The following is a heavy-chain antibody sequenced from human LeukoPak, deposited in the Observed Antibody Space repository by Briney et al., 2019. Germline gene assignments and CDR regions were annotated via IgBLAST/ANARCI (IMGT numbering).Heavy chain of an antibody. CDR1: GGTFSSYA. CDR2: IIPIFGTA. V-gene: IGHV1-69*13. CDR3: ASDRGDYGDYGAFDI. D-gene: IGHD4-17*01. Sequence: GASVRVSCKASGGTFSSYAISWVRQAPGQGLEWMGGIIPIFGTANYAQKFQGRVTITADQSTSTAYMELSSLRSEGRAVYYCASDRGDYGDYGAFDIWGQGTMVTVSS. J-gene: IGHJ3*02.